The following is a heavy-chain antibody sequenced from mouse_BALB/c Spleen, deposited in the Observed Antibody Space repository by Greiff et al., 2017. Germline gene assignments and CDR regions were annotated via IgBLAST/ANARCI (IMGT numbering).Heavy chain of an antibody. CDR1: GYTFTSYW. D-gene: IGHD2-3*01. V-gene: IGHV1-87*01. CDR2: IYPGDGDT. CDR3: AKLYDGYYDAMDY. Sequence: VQRVESGAELARPGASVKLSCKASGYTFTSYWMQWVKQRPGQGLEWIGAIYPGDGDTRYTQKFKGKATLTADKSSSTAYMQLSSLASEDSAVYYCAKLYDGYYDAMDYWGQGTSVTVSS. J-gene: IGHJ4*01.